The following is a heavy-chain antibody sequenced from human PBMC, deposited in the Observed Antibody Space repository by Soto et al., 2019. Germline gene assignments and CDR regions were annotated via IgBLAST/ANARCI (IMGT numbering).Heavy chain of an antibody. J-gene: IGHJ4*02. D-gene: IGHD3-22*01. V-gene: IGHV1-69*01. CDR1: GGTFSSYA. CDR2: IIPIFGTA. CDR3: AGGRDYYDSSGYYSGCFDY. Sequence: QVQLVQSGAEVKKPGSSVKVSCKASGGTFSSYAISWVRQAPGQGLEWMGGIIPIFGTANYAQKFQGRVTITAEETTSTAYMELGRLRSEDTAVYYCAGGRDYYDSSGYYSGCFDYWGQGTLVTVSS.